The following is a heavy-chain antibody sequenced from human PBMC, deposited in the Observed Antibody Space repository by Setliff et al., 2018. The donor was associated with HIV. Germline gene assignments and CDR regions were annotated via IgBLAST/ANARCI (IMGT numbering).Heavy chain of an antibody. CDR1: GFTFSTYS. CDR2: ISSSSSTI. V-gene: IGHV3-48*01. J-gene: IGHJ4*02. Sequence: GGSLRLSCAASGFTFSTYSMNWVRQAPGKGLEWISYISSSSSTICYADSVKGRFTISRDNAKNSLYLQMNSLRAEDTAVYYCAKLGPDVDTAMVNVYWGQGTLVTVSS. D-gene: IGHD5-18*01. CDR3: AKLGPDVDTAMVNVY.